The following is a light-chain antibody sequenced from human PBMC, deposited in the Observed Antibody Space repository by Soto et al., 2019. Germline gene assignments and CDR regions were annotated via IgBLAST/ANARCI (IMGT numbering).Light chain of an antibody. CDR2: GAS. J-gene: IGKJ1*01. CDR3: QQYVSSPWT. CDR1: QSVSSTY. Sequence: EIVLTQSPGTLSLSPGERATLSCRASQSVSSTYLGWYEQKPGQAPRHLIYGASSRATGIPDRFSGSGSGTDFTLTISRLEPEDFAVYYCQQYVSSPWTFGQGTKVEIK. V-gene: IGKV3-20*01.